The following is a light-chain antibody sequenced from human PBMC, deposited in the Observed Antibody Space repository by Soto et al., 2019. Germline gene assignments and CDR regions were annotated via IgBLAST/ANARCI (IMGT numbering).Light chain of an antibody. CDR2: EVS. J-gene: IGLJ1*01. V-gene: IGLV2-14*01. CDR3: SSYRSDSTYV. CDR1: SSDIGGYNY. Sequence: QSALTQPASVSGSPGQSITVSCTGTSSDIGGYNYVSWYQQHPGKAPKLMIYEVSNRPSGVSNRFSGSKSGNTASLTISGLQAEDEADYYCSSYRSDSTYVFGTGTKATVL.